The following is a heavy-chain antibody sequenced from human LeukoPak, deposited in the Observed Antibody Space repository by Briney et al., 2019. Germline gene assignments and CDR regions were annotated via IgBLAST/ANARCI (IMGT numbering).Heavy chain of an antibody. V-gene: IGHV4-39*01. CDR2: IYYSGST. CDR3: ARGLDTAIAN. CDR1: GGSISSSSYY. Sequence: SETLFLTCTVSGGSISSSSYYWGWIRQPPGKGLEWIGSIYYSGSTYYNPSLKSRVTISVDTSKNQFSLKLNSVTPEDTAVYFCARGLDTAIANWGQGTLVTVSS. D-gene: IGHD5-18*01. J-gene: IGHJ4*02.